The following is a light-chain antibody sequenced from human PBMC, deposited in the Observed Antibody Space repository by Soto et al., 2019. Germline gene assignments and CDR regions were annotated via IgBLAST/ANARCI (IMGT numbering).Light chain of an antibody. CDR3: QQYYTYWT. CDR1: QSISSW. Sequence: DIQMTQSPSTLSASVGDRVTITCRASQSISSWLAWYQQKPGKVPKLLIYKASSLQSGVPSRFSGVGSGTEFTLTSSSLQPDDFATYYCQQYYTYWTFGQGTRVEIK. J-gene: IGKJ1*01. V-gene: IGKV1-5*03. CDR2: KAS.